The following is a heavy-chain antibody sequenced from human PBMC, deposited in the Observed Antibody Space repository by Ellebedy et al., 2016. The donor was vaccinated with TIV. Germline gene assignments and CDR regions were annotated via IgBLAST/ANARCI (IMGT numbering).Heavy chain of an antibody. D-gene: IGHD1-14*01. Sequence: GESLKISCAGSGFTFDSFAFSWFRQAPGKGLEWVSAIGLTAAKTYYISPVRGRFSISRDNSKNTIYLQMNTLSAEDTALYYCARENWSGPTGWFDPWGQGALVTVSS. CDR3: ARENWSGPTGWFDP. V-gene: IGHV3-23*01. CDR1: GFTFDSFA. CDR2: IGLTAAKT. J-gene: IGHJ5*02.